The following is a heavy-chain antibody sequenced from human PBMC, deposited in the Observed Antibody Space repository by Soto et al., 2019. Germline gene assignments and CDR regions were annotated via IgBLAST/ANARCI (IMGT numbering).Heavy chain of an antibody. CDR3: ARGRGSTGYLGREHYFDY. J-gene: IGHJ4*02. CDR1: GFSVTNNY. CDR2: IDIGGNT. Sequence: EVQVVESGGGLVQPGGSLRLSCAASGFSVTNNYMNWVRQAPGKGLEWVSIIDIGGNTYYADSVKDRFTISRDNSRNTLGLHVDSLRAEDTAVYYCARGRGSTGYLGREHYFDYWGQGTLVTVSP. V-gene: IGHV3-66*01. D-gene: IGHD2-2*01.